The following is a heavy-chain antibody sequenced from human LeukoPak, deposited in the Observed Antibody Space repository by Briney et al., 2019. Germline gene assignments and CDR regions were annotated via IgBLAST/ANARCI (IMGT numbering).Heavy chain of an antibody. Sequence: SETLSLTCTVSGYSISSGYYWGWIRQPPGKGLEWIGSIYHSGSTYYNPSLKSRVTISVDTSKNQFTLKMTSGTAADTAVYYCARIETYSSGWYDAFFDYWGQGTLVTVSS. V-gene: IGHV4-38-2*02. D-gene: IGHD6-19*01. CDR1: GYSISSGYY. J-gene: IGHJ4*02. CDR2: IYHSGST. CDR3: ARIETYSSGWYDAFFDY.